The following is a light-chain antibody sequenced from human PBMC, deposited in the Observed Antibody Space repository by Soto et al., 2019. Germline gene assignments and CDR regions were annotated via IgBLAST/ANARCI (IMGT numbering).Light chain of an antibody. CDR2: RAS. J-gene: IGKJ2*01. CDR1: QSFSTY. CDR3: QQYNEYPYT. Sequence: DIQMTQSPSTLSASVGDRVSITCRASQSFSTYLAWYQQKPGRAPQALIYRASSLESGVPSRFSGSGSGTGFTLTISSLLPDDFATYYCQQYNEYPYTFGQGTKLEIK. V-gene: IGKV1-5*03.